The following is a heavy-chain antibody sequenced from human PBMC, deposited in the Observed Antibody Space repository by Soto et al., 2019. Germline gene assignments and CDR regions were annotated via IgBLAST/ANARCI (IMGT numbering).Heavy chain of an antibody. D-gene: IGHD3-16*02. CDR2: LSAYNGNT. J-gene: IGHJ4*02. CDR1: GYTFSNYG. CDR3: ARDYRPFYY. V-gene: IGHV1-18*01. Sequence: QVQLVQSGAEVKKPGASVKVSCKASGYTFSNYGLSWVRQAPGQGLEWMGWLSAYNGNTKYAQKLQGRVTMTTDTSTSTAYMDPRSLRTDDTAVYYGARDYRPFYYWGQGTLVTVSA.